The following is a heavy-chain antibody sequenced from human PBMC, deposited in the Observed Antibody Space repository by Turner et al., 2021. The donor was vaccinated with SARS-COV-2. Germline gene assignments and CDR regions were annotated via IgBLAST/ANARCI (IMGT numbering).Heavy chain of an antibody. D-gene: IGHD3-3*01. CDR2: ISGSGGST. V-gene: IGHV3-23*01. J-gene: IGHJ4*02. Sequence: EVQLLESGGGLVQPGTSLRLSCAASGFTFSSYAMRWVRQAPGKGLEWVSAISGSGGSTYYAASVKGRFTISRDNSKNTLYLQMNSPRAEDTAVYYCAQAGLEISSHFDYWGQGNLVTVSS. CDR1: GFTFSSYA. CDR3: AQAGLEISSHFDY.